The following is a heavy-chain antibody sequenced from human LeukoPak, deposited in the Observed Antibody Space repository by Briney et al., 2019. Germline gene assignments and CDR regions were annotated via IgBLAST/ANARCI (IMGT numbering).Heavy chain of an antibody. CDR3: ATGGRYYDSSELEDDDY. V-gene: IGHV1-24*01. D-gene: IGHD3-22*01. CDR1: GYTLTELS. Sequence: ASVKVSCKVSGYTLTELSMHWVRQAPGKGLEWMGGFDPEDGETIYAQKFQGRVTMTEDTSTATAYMELSSLRSEDTAVYYCATGGRYYDSSELEDDDYWGQGTLVTVSS. J-gene: IGHJ4*02. CDR2: FDPEDGET.